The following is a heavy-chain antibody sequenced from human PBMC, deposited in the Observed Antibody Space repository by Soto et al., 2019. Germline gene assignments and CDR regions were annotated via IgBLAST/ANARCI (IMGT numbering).Heavy chain of an antibody. CDR1: GYTFTSYY. CDR3: ARDLYSRSSGIYGMEV. CDR2: INPSGGST. D-gene: IGHD6-6*01. Sequence: ASVKVSCKASGYTFTSYYMHWVRQAPGQGLEWMGIINPSGGSTSYAQKFQGRVTMTRDTSTSTVYMELSSLRSEDTAVYYCARDLYSRSSGIYGMEVWGQGPTVTVSS. J-gene: IGHJ6*02. V-gene: IGHV1-46*01.